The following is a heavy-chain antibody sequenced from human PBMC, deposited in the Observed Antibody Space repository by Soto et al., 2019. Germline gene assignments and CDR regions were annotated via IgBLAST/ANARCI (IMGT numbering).Heavy chain of an antibody. D-gene: IGHD2-8*01. CDR2: INWNGGST. V-gene: IGHV3-20*01. J-gene: IGHJ3*02. Sequence: GGSLRLSCAASGFTFDDYGMSWVRQAPGKGLEWVSGINWNGGSTGYADSVKGRFTISRDNAKNSLYLQMNSLRAEDTALYHCARGYYTNGVCLVAFDIWGQGTMVTVSS. CDR3: ARGYYTNGVCLVAFDI. CDR1: GFTFDDYG.